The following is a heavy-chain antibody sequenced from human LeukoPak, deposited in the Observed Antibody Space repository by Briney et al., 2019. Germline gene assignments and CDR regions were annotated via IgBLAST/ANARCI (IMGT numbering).Heavy chain of an antibody. CDR1: GGTFSSYA. Sequence: ASVKVSCKASGGTFSSYAISWVRQAPGQGLEWMGGIIPIFGTANYAQKFQGRVTITADESTSTAYMELNSLRSEDTAVYYCARERRITMVRGVDYYGMDVWGQGTTVTVSS. CDR3: ARERRITMVRGVDYYGMDV. V-gene: IGHV1-69*13. CDR2: IIPIFGTA. D-gene: IGHD3-10*01. J-gene: IGHJ6*02.